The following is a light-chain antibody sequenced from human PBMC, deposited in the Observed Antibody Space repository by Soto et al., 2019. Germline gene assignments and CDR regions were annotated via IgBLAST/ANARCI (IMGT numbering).Light chain of an antibody. CDR1: QAIRND. CDR3: QQYNRLIT. CDR2: DAS. Sequence: IHMTQSPSSLSASVGDRVTITCRASQAIRNDLAWYQQKPGGAPKLLIYDASSLESGVPSRFSGSGYGTDFTLSINNLQPDDFATYYCQQYNRLITFGQGTRLEIK. V-gene: IGKV1-13*02. J-gene: IGKJ5*01.